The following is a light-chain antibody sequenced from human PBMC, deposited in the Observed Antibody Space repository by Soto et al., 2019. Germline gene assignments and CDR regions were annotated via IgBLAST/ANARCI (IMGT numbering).Light chain of an antibody. CDR1: LTVSNN. J-gene: IGKJ3*01. Sequence: DIVMTQSPATLSVSPGERATLSCRASLTVSNNLAWYQQKPGQAPRLLIYYASTRATGIPDRFSGSGSVKDFTLTISSVQSEDVAVYYYQQYNNWTPGATFGPGTRVDIK. V-gene: IGKV3-15*01. CDR2: YAS. CDR3: QQYNNWTPGAT.